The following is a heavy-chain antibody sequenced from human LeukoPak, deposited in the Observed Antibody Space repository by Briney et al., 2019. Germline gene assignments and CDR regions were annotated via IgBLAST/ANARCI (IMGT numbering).Heavy chain of an antibody. CDR1: GYGFGSYW. CDR2: IYPADSDT. D-gene: IGHD3-3*01. V-gene: IGHV5-51*01. Sequence: GVSLKISCKGSGYGFGSYWIGWVRQMPGKGLEWMGIIYPADSDTKFSPSFQGRVTISADKSISTAYLQWSSLRASDTAIYYCAVTMSGDEAFDIWGQGTLVTVSS. CDR3: AVTMSGDEAFDI. J-gene: IGHJ3*02.